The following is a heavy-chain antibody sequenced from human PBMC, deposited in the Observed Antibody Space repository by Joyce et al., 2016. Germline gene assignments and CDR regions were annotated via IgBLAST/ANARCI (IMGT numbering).Heavy chain of an antibody. CDR1: GGSISRSTYY. V-gene: IGHV4-39*01. CDR3: ARHGGGYTRLFDY. J-gene: IGHJ4*02. D-gene: IGHD5-24*01. CDR2: IYYSGYS. Sequence: QLQLQESGPGLVRPSETLSLSCTVSGGSISRSTYYCRWVRQPPGKGLEWIGSIYYSGYSYYNPALKSRVTISVDTSRNQFSLKLSSVTAADTAVYYCARHGGGYTRLFDYWGQGTLVTVSS.